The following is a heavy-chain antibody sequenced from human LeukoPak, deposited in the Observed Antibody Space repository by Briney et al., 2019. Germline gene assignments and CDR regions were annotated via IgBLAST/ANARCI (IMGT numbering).Heavy chain of an antibody. CDR2: ISGSGGST. J-gene: IGHJ3*02. Sequence: GGSLRLSCAASGFTFSSYAMSWVRQAPGKGLEWVSAISGSGGSTYYADSVKGRFTISRDNSKNTLYLQMNSLRAEDTAVYYCAADSGSYLDAFDIWGQGTMVTVSS. V-gene: IGHV3-23*01. CDR1: GFTFSSYA. D-gene: IGHD1-26*01. CDR3: AADSGSYLDAFDI.